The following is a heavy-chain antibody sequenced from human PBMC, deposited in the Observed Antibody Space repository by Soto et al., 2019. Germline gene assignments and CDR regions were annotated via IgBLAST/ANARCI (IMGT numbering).Heavy chain of an antibody. V-gene: IGHV3-23*01. D-gene: IGHD2-15*01. CDR3: ANIVVVVAARQGLDV. J-gene: IGHJ6*04. Sequence: PGGSLILSCAASGFTFSSYAMSWVLQAPGKGLEWVSAISGSGGSTYYADSVKGRFTISRDNSKNTLYLQMNSLRAEDTAVYYCANIVVVVAARQGLDVWGKGTTVTVSS. CDR1: GFTFSSYA. CDR2: ISGSGGST.